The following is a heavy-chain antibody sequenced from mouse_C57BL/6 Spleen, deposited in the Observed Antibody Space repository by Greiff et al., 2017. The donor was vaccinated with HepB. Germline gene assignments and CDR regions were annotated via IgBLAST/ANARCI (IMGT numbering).Heavy chain of an antibody. V-gene: IGHV1-50*01. CDR2: IDPSDSYT. Sequence: QVHVKQPGAELVKPGASVKLSCKASGYTFTSYWMQWVKQRPGQGLEWIGEIDPSDSYTNYNQKFKGKATLTVDTSSSTAYMQLSSLTSEDSAVYYCARGGFPVAYWGQGTLVTVSA. CDR3: ARGGFPVAY. CDR1: GYTFTSYW. J-gene: IGHJ3*01.